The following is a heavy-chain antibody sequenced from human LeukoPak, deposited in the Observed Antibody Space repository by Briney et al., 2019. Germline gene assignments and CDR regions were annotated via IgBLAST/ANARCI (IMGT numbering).Heavy chain of an antibody. J-gene: IGHJ4*02. CDR3: ARDSSYSEYCGGDCYTLDY. V-gene: IGHV1-46*01. D-gene: IGHD2-21*02. CDR2: INPSGGST. CDR1: GYTSTSYY. Sequence: ASVKVSCKASGYTSTSYYMHWVRQAPGQGLEWMGIINPSGGSTSYAQKFQGRVTMTRGTSTSTVYMELSSLRSEDTAVYYCARDSSYSEYCGGDCYTLDYWGQGTLVTVSS.